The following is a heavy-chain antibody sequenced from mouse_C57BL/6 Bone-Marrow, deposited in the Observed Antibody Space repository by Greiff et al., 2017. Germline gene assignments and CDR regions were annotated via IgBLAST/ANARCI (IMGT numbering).Heavy chain of an antibody. CDR1: GYTFTSYG. CDR3: ASTARGGFAD. D-gene: IGHD3-1*01. Sequence: VQLQQSGAELVRPGASVKLSCTASGYTFTSYGISWVKQRTGQGLEWIGEIYPRSGNTYYNEKFKGKATLTADKSSSTAYMELRSLTSEDSAVYICASTARGGFADWGQGTLVTVSA. CDR2: IYPRSGNT. V-gene: IGHV1-81*01. J-gene: IGHJ3*01.